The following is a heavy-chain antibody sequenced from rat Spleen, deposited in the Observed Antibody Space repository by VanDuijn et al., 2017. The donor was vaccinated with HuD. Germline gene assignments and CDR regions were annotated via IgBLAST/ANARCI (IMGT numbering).Heavy chain of an antibody. V-gene: IGHV2-1*01. CDR2: IWGDGST. CDR1: GFSLTTNR. CDR3: TTPFVTVAATSHYLDY. D-gene: IGHD1-2*01. J-gene: IGHJ2*01. Sequence: QVQLKESGPGLPLPSQTLSLTCPVSGFSLTTNRVKWVRQPPGKGLEWMGGIWGDGSTDYNSTLRPRLDISRNTSKSQVFLKMISLQTDDTAMYFCTTPFVTVAATSHYLDYWGQGVMVTVSS.